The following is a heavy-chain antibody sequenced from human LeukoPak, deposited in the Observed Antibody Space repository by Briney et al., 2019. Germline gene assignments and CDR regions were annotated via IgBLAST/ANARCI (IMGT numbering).Heavy chain of an antibody. Sequence: ASAKVSCKASGYSFTNYAMNWVRQAPGQELEWMGWIHPSTGNPTYAQGFTGRFVFSLDTSVSTTYLQISSLKAEDTAVYFCARVITVYNDYEEVAEYFQHWGQGTLVIVSS. CDR2: IHPSTGNP. V-gene: IGHV7-4-1*02. CDR3: ARVITVYNDYEEVAEYFQH. D-gene: IGHD4-17*01. J-gene: IGHJ1*01. CDR1: GYSFTNYA.